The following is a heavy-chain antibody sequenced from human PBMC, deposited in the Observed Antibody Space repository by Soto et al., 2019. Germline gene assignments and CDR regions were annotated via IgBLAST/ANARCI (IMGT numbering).Heavy chain of an antibody. CDR3: ARGRYCSGGSCYTYYYYGMDV. Sequence: SETLSLTCAVYGGSFSGYYWSWIRQPPGKGLERIGEINHSGSTNYNPSLKSRVTISVDTSKNQFSLKLSSVTAADTAVYYCARGRYCSGGSCYTYYYYGMDVWGQGTTVTVSS. CDR1: GGSFSGYY. J-gene: IGHJ6*02. D-gene: IGHD2-15*01. CDR2: INHSGST. V-gene: IGHV4-34*01.